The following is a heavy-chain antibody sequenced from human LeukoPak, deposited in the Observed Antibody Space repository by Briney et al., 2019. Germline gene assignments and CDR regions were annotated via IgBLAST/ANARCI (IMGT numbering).Heavy chain of an antibody. J-gene: IGHJ4*02. D-gene: IGHD5-18*01. V-gene: IGHV3-53*01. CDR2: IYSGGST. CDR1: GFTVSSNY. Sequence: GGSLRLSCAASGFTVSSNYMSWVRQAPGKGLEWVSVIYSGGSTYYADSVKGRFTISRDNSKNTLYLQMNSLRAEDTAVYYCARSSQLWSSTFFDYWGQGTLVTVSS. CDR3: ARSSQLWSSTFFDY.